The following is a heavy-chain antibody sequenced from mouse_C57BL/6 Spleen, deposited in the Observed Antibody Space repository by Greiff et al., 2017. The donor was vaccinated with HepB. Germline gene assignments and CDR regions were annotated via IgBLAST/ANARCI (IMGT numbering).Heavy chain of an antibody. D-gene: IGHD1-1*01. CDR1: GYTFTDYN. J-gene: IGHJ2*01. CDR3: ARRPDYGSSFDY. Sequence: EVQLQQSGPELVKPGASVKIPCKASGYTFTDYNMDWVKQSHGKSLEWIGDINPNNGGTIYNQKVTVKATLTVDKSSSTAYREIRSLPSEDTAVYYCARRPDYGSSFDYWGQGTTLTVSS. V-gene: IGHV1-18*01. CDR2: INPNNGGT.